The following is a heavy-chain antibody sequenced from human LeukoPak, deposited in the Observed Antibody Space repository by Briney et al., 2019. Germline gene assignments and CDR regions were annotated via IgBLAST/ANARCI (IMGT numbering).Heavy chain of an antibody. D-gene: IGHD1-26*01. CDR1: GFTFSNAW. V-gene: IGHV3-15*01. CDR2: IKTKADDGTA. CDR3: SRALPWENSFDY. J-gene: IGHJ4*02. Sequence: PGGSLRHSCTASGFTFSNAWMGWVRQAPGKGLEWVGRIKTKADDGTADYAAPVKGRFTISRDDSKNTLFLQRNSLNTEDTAVYYCSRALPWENSFDYWGQGTLVTVSS.